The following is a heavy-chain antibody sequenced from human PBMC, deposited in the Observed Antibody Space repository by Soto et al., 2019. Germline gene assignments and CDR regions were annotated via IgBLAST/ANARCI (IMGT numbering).Heavy chain of an antibody. J-gene: IGHJ3*02. CDR3: AKDGRITMVRGVSAFDI. CDR1: GFTFISYG. CDR2: ISYDGSNK. Sequence: GGSLRLSCAASGFTFISYGMHWVRQAPGKGLEWVAVISYDGSNKYYADSVKGRFTISRDNSKNTLYLQMNSLRAEDTAVYYCAKDGRITMVRGVSAFDIWGQGTMVTVSS. D-gene: IGHD3-10*01. V-gene: IGHV3-30*18.